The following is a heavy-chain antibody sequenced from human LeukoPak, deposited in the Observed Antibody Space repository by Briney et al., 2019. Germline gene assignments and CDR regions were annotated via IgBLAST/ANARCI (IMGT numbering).Heavy chain of an antibody. CDR3: ATSGWYLLPGVY. CDR2: INHSGST. J-gene: IGHJ4*02. D-gene: IGHD6-19*01. Sequence: PSETLSLTCAVYGGSFSGYYWSWIRQPPGKGLEWIGEINHSGSTNYNPSLKSRVTISVDTSKNQFSLKLSSVTAADTAVYYCATSGWYLLPGVYWGQGTLVTVSS. CDR1: GGSFSGYY. V-gene: IGHV4-34*01.